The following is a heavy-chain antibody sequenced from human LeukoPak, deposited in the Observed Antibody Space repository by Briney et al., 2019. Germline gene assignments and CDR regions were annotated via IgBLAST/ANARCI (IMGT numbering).Heavy chain of an antibody. CDR3: ARWYFTSAAGRNWFDP. CDR1: GFTFSSYA. CDR2: ISYDGSNK. Sequence: PGGSLRLSCAASGFTFSSYAMHWVRQAPGKGLEWVAVISYDGSNKYYADSVKGRFTISRDNSKNTLYLQMNSLRAEDTAVYYCARWYFTSAAGRNWFDPWGQGTLVTVSS. J-gene: IGHJ5*02. D-gene: IGHD6-13*01. V-gene: IGHV3-30-3*01.